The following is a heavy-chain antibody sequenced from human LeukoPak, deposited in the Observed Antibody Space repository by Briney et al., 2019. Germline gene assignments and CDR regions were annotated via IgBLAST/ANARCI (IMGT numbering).Heavy chain of an antibody. Sequence: PAGGSLRLSCAASGFTFRSYAMSWVRQAPGKGLDWVSTINGNGGATYYADSVRGRFTISRDNSKNTLYLQMNSLRAEDTAVFYCAKGGAYYDFIFDPWGRGTLVTVSS. CDR1: GFTFRSYA. V-gene: IGHV3-23*01. J-gene: IGHJ5*02. D-gene: IGHD3-3*01. CDR2: INGNGGAT. CDR3: AKGGAYYDFIFDP.